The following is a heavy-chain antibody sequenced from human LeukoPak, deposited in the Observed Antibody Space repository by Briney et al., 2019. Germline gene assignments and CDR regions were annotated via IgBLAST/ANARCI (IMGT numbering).Heavy chain of an antibody. CDR3: ARGYYYSYDTSAYLY. CDR1: GYTLKDYY. J-gene: IGHJ4*02. D-gene: IGHD3-22*01. Sequence: ASVRVSCKASGYTLKDYYMHWVRQAPGQGLEWMGWINPNNGGTNYAQTFQGRVTMTRDTSISTAYMELSRLRSDDTAVYYCARGYYYSYDTSAYLYWGQGTLVTVSS. CDR2: INPNNGGT. V-gene: IGHV1-2*02.